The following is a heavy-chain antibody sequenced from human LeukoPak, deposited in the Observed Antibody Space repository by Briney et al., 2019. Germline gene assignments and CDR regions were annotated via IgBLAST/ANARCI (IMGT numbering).Heavy chain of an antibody. CDR2: IYPGDSDT. V-gene: IGHV5-51*01. CDR3: ARRARGVYYNWLDP. CDR1: GNTFSHYW. Sequence: GEALTISCKGSGNTFSHYWMAWVRQVPGEGREWMGIIYPGDSDTRYSPSFQGQVAISADKSINPAYQHWSSLKPSDTAMYYCARRARGVYYNWLDPWGQGTLVTVSS. J-gene: IGHJ5*02. D-gene: IGHD5/OR15-5a*01.